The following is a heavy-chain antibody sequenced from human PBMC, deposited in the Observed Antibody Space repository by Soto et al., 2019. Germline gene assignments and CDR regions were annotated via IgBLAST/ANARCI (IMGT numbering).Heavy chain of an antibody. Sequence: ASVKVSCKASGYTFTSYDINWVRQATGQGLEWMGWMNPNSGNTGYAQKFQGRVTMTRNTSISTAYMELSSLRSEDTAVYYCARGRHCSSPSCYPGGWFDPWGQGTLVTVSS. CDR2: MNPNSGNT. CDR3: ARGRHCSSPSCYPGGWFDP. CDR1: GYTFTSYD. D-gene: IGHD2-2*01. V-gene: IGHV1-8*01. J-gene: IGHJ5*02.